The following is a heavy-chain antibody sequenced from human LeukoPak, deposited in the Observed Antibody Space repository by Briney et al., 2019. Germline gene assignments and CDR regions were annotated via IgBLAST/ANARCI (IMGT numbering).Heavy chain of an antibody. CDR2: IKQDGSEK. CDR1: GFTFSSYW. CDR3: TSPQRSEAALAY. V-gene: IGHV3-7*05. D-gene: IGHD2-15*01. J-gene: IGHJ4*02. Sequence: GGSLRLSCAASGFTFSSYWMSWVRQAPGKGLEWVANIKQDGSEKYYVDSVKGRFTISRDNAKNSPYLQMNSLRTEDTAVYYCTSPQRSEAALAYWGQGALVTVSS.